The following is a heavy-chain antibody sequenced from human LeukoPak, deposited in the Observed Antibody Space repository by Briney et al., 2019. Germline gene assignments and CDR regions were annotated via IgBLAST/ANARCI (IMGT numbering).Heavy chain of an antibody. J-gene: IGHJ5*02. Sequence: GGSLRLSCAASGFTFSSYSMNWVRQAPGKGLEWVSSISSSSSYIYYADSVKGRFTISRDNAKNSLYLQMNSLRAEDTAVYYCASLLGGAAAGTVFDPWGQGTLVTVSS. CDR1: GFTFSSYS. D-gene: IGHD6-13*01. CDR3: ASLLGGAAAGTVFDP. V-gene: IGHV3-21*04. CDR2: ISSSSSYI.